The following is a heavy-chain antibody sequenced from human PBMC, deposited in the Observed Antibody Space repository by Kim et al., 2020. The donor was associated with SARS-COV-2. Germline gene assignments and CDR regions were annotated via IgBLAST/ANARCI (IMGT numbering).Heavy chain of an antibody. V-gene: IGHV4-59*08. CDR3: ARLVWGNSGSFLFDY. CDR2: IYYSGST. J-gene: IGHJ4*02. CDR1: GGSISSYY. D-gene: IGHD1-26*01. Sequence: SETLSLTCTVSGGSISSYYWSWIRQPPGKGLEWIGYIYYSGSTNYNPSLKSRVTISVDTSKNQFSLKLSSVTAADTAVYYCARLVWGNSGSFLFDYWGQGTLVTVSS.